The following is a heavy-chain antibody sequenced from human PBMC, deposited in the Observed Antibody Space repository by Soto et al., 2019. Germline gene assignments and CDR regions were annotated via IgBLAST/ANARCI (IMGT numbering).Heavy chain of an antibody. CDR3: ARVSSDHFVHWFDP. CDR2: TYFRSRWYN. Sequence: PSQTLSLTCAISGDSVSSKTAAWNWIRQSPSRGLEWLGRTYFRSRWYNDYAISVKSRITINPDASKNQFSLLLNSVTPEDTAVYYCARVSSDHFVHWFDPWGQGTLVTVSS. V-gene: IGHV6-1*01. J-gene: IGHJ5*02. CDR1: GDSVSSKTAA. D-gene: IGHD3-16*02.